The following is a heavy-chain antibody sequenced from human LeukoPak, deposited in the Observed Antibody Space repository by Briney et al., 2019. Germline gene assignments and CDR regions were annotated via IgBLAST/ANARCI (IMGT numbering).Heavy chain of an antibody. CDR1: GFSFSNSG. Sequence: GGSLRLSCAAFGFSFSNSGMHWVRQAPGKGLEWVAFIWSGGSKKYSADSVKGRFIISRDNSKHTLYLLMSSLRPEDTAVYYCVKGGVGDKYLDYWGQGTLVTVSS. CDR3: VKGGVGDKYLDY. J-gene: IGHJ4*02. D-gene: IGHD1-26*01. V-gene: IGHV3-30*02. CDR2: IWSGGSKK.